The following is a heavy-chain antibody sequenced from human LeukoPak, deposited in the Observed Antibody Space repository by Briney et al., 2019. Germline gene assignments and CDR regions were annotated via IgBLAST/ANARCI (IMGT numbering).Heavy chain of an antibody. CDR2: IHYSGTT. J-gene: IGHJ4*02. V-gene: IGHV4-39*01. Sequence: SETLSLTCSVSGGSLSSSNYHGGWIRQPPGKGLEWIGNIHYSGTTYYTPSLKSRVTISVDTSKNQFALKLNSVTAADTAVYYCTTWRSGYAGYWGQGTLVTVSS. CDR3: TTWRSGYAGY. CDR1: GGSLSSSNYH. D-gene: IGHD3-3*01.